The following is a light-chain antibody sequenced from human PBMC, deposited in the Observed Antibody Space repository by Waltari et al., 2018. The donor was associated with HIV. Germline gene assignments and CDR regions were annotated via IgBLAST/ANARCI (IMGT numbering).Light chain of an antibody. V-gene: IGKV3-11*01. J-gene: IGKJ4*01. Sequence: IVLIQSRAIFSLSPGERATLSCRASQGVTNYLAWYQQKPGQAPRHLIYDASIRATVIPDRFSGSGSGTDLNLTVSSLGPEELAVYYCQQFSDWPLSFGGGSRVEIK. CDR3: QQFSDWPLS. CDR2: DAS. CDR1: QGVTNY.